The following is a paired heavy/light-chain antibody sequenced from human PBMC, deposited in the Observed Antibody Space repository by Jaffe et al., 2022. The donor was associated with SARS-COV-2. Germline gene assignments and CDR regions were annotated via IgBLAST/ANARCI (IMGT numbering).Heavy chain of an antibody. CDR2: ISYDGSNK. CDR3: ASTHSSSWYNGGKGPGG. V-gene: IGHV3-30*04. J-gene: IGHJ4*02. CDR1: GFTFSSYA. D-gene: IGHD6-13*01. Sequence: QVQLVESGGGVVQPGRSLRLSCAASGFTFSSYAMHWVRQAPGKGLEWVAVISYDGSNKYYADSVKGRFTISRDNSKNTLYLQMNSLRAEDTAVYYCASTHSSSWYNGGKGPGGWGQGTLVTVSS.
Light chain of an antibody. CDR2: DAS. V-gene: IGKV3-11*01. CDR1: QSVSSY. Sequence: EIVLTQSPATLSLSPGERATLSCRASQSVSSYLAWYQQKPGQAPRLLIYDASNRATGIPARFSGSGSGTDFTLTISSLEPEDFAVYYCQQRSNWPITFGQGTRLEIK. J-gene: IGKJ5*01. CDR3: QQRSNWPIT.